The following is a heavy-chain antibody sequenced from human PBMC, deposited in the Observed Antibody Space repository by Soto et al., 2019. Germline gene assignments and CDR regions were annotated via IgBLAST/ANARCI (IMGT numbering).Heavy chain of an antibody. D-gene: IGHD3-22*01. Sequence: EVQLLESGGGVVQPGGSLRLSCAGSGFTFSSYALNWVRQAPGKGLEWVSAITGTGSTTYYADSVKGRFTISRDNSKDTRYLQMSSLRAEDTAVYYCAKNVWGGYFDKTYYFDYWGQGSLVTVSS. V-gene: IGHV3-23*01. CDR2: ITGTGSTT. CDR1: GFTFSSYA. J-gene: IGHJ4*02. CDR3: AKNVWGGYFDKTYYFDY.